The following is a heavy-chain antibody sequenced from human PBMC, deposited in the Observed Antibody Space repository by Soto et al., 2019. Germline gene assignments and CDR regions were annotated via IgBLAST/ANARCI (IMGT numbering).Heavy chain of an antibody. CDR1: GYTFTSYY. CDR3: ARDLNPVLYYYDSSGYSDAFDI. J-gene: IGHJ3*02. CDR2: INPSGGST. Sequence: ASVKVSCKASGYTFTSYYMHWVRQAPGQGLGWMGIINPSGGSTSYAQKFQGRVTMTRDTSTSTVYMELSSLRSEDTAVYYCARDLNPVLYYYDSSGYSDAFDIWGQGTMVTVSS. V-gene: IGHV1-46*01. D-gene: IGHD3-22*01.